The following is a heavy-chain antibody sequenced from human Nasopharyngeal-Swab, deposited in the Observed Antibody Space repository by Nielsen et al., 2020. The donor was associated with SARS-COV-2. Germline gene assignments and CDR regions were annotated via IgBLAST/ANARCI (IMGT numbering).Heavy chain of an antibody. V-gene: IGHV3-7*03. Sequence: GESLKISCVVSQFAFGNYWMSWVRQAPGKGLEWVANIKEDGSEKYYVDSVKGRFTISRDNAKNSLYLQMNSLRAKDTAVYYCAGGNSADHWGQGTLVTVSS. J-gene: IGHJ4*02. CDR3: AGGNSADH. CDR2: IKEDGSEK. D-gene: IGHD4-23*01. CDR1: QFAFGNYW.